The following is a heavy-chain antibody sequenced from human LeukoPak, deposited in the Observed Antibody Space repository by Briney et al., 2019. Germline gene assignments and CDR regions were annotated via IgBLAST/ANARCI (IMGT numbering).Heavy chain of an antibody. V-gene: IGHV4-39*07. CDR3: AKKHCSSGSCPAPPYYFYY. D-gene: IGHD2-15*01. Sequence: SETLSLTCTVSGGSISSSSYYWGWIRQPPGKGLEWVGSIYYSGSTYYSPSLKSRVTISVDTSNNQFSLKLNSVTAADTAVYYCAKKHCSSGSCPAPPYYFYYWGQGTLVTVSS. CDR2: IYYSGST. J-gene: IGHJ4*02. CDR1: GGSISSSSYY.